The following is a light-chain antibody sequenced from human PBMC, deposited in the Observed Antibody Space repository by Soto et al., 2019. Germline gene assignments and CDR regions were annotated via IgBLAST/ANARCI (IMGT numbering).Light chain of an antibody. CDR1: QSVSSDY. V-gene: IGKV3-20*01. Sequence: EIVLTQSPGTLSLSPGERAILSCRASQSVSSDYLAWYQQQKPGQAPRLLIYGASIRATGIPDRFSGSGTGTDFTLTISRLEPEDFAVYYCQQYGGSPTFCQGTRVESK. J-gene: IGKJ1*01. CDR3: QQYGGSPT. CDR2: GAS.